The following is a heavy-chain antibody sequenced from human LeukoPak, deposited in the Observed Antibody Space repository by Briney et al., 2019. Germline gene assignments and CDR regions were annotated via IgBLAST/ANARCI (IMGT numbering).Heavy chain of an antibody. CDR2: INPNSGGT. CDR3: ASYDTLFEY. Sequence: APVKISPKTSVYTFCTAGITAGRHAPGQGLEWMGWINPNSGGTNYAQKFQGRVTRTRDTSICTAYMELSRLRSDDTALYYCASYDTLFEYWGQGTLVTVSS. J-gene: IGHJ4*02. CDR1: VYTFCTAG. V-gene: IGHV1-2*02. D-gene: IGHD3-9*01.